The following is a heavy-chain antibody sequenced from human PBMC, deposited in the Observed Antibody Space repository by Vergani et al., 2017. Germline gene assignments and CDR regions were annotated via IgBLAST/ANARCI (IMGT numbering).Heavy chain of an antibody. CDR2: IWYDGSNK. Sequence: VQLVESGGGLVKPGGSLRLSCAASGFTVSSNYMSWVRQAPGKGLEWVAVIWYDGSNKYYADSVKGQFTISRDNSKNTLYLQMNSLRAEDTAVYYCARGGVVVAATDYYYYGMDVWGQGTTVTVSS. J-gene: IGHJ6*02. D-gene: IGHD2-15*01. V-gene: IGHV3-33*08. CDR3: ARGGVVVAATDYYYYGMDV. CDR1: GFTVSSNY.